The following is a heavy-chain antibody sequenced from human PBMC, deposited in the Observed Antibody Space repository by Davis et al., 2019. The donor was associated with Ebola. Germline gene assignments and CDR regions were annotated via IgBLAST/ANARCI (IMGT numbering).Heavy chain of an antibody. CDR2: LSTSGGTT. CDR1: GFTFSSYA. CDR3: LAYCSKTSCQPV. D-gene: IGHD2-2*01. J-gene: IGHJ4*02. V-gene: IGHV3-23*01. Sequence: GESLKISCTASGFTFSSYAMSWVRQAPGKGLEWVSALSTSGGTTYYADSVKGRFTISRDNSKNTLYLQMNSLRAEDTAIYYCLAYCSKTSCQPVWGQGTLVTVSS.